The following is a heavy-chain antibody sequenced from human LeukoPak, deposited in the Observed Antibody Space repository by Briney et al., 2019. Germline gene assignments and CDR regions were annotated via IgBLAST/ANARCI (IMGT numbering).Heavy chain of an antibody. CDR1: GGSINNYY. D-gene: IGHD2-15*01. J-gene: IGHJ4*02. Sequence: SETLCLTCTVSGGSINNYYWSWIRQLPGGGLEWIGYVYYNGLTRYNPSLNSRVTISVDTSKNQFSLKVNSVTAADTAIYYCARYCNDGTCFSKALDYWGQGTLATVSA. CDR2: VYYNGLT. V-gene: IGHV4-59*08. CDR3: ARYCNDGTCFSKALDY.